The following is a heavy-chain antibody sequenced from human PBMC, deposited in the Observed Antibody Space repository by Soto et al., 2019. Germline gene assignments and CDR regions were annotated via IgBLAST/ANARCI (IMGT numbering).Heavy chain of an antibody. CDR3: ASTQVGVAVAGTLNY. V-gene: IGHV1-18*01. CDR2: ISAYNGNT. D-gene: IGHD6-19*01. CDR1: GYTFTSYG. Sequence: ASVKVSCKASGYTFTSYGISWVRQAPGQGLEWMGWISAYNGNTNYAQKLQGRVTMTTDTSTSTAYMELRSLRSDDTAVYYCASTQVGVAVAGTLNYWGQGTLVTVSS. J-gene: IGHJ4*02.